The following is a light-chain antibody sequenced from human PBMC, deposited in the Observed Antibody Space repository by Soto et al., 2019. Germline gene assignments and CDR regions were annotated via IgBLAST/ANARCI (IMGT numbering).Light chain of an antibody. CDR3: QQRSNWPPIT. V-gene: IGKV3D-20*02. Sequence: EILLTQSPGSLSLSRGDRATLSCRASQTVPSIYLAWYQQKPGQAPRLLIYGASSRATGIPTRFSGSGSGTDFTLTISSLEPEDFAVYYCQQRSNWPPITFGQGTRLEIK. J-gene: IGKJ5*01. CDR1: QTVPSIY. CDR2: GAS.